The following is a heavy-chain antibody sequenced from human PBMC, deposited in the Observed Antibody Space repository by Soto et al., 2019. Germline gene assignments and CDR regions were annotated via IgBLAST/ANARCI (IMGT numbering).Heavy chain of an antibody. V-gene: IGHV4-31*02. D-gene: IGHD2-8*01. CDR2: IYHRGGT. J-gene: IGHJ6*02. Sequence: QVRLQESGPGLVKPSETLSFTCNVSGGSISSGGYYWSWIRQLPGKGLEWIGYIYHRGGTYYNPALKRRITISVDTSKNQFSLKMTSVTAADTAVYFCARAPGRMMNALRYYYGLDVWGQGTTVTVSS. CDR3: ARAPGRMMNALRYYYGLDV. CDR1: GGSISSGGYY.